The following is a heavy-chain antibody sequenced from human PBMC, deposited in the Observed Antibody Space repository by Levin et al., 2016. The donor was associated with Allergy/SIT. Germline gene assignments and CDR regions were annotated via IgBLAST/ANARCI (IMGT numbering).Heavy chain of an antibody. D-gene: IGHD3-22*01. CDR2: IYNSGST. J-gene: IGHJ4*02. V-gene: IGHV4-31*03. CDR3: AAVDYNGRRGYYQVFDY. Sequence: SETLSLTCTVSGGSITSDDYYWTWIRQHPGKGLEWIGYIYNSGSTFYNPSLKSRITISVDTSKNQFSLRLTSITAADTAVYYCAAVDYNGRRGYYQVFDYWGQGTLVTVSS. CDR1: GGSITSDDYY.